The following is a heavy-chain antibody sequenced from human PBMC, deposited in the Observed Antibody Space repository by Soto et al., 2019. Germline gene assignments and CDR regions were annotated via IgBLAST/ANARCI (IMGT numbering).Heavy chain of an antibody. J-gene: IGHJ6*02. D-gene: IGHD5-18*01. CDR2: ISAYNGNT. CDR1: GYTFTSYG. Sequence: QVQLVQSGAEVKKPGASVKVSCKASGYTFTSYGISWVRQAPGQGLEWMGWISAYNGNTNYAQKLQGRVTMTTDTPTSTAYRELRSLRSDDTAVYYCARGNRVVYSYGYDYYGMDVWGQGTTVTVSS. CDR3: ARGNRVVYSYGYDYYGMDV. V-gene: IGHV1-18*01.